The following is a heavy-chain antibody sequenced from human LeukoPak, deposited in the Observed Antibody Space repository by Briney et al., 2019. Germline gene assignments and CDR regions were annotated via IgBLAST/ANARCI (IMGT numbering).Heavy chain of an antibody. D-gene: IGHD2-15*01. CDR3: ARDGRGGSSMFDP. CDR1: GYTFTGYY. Sequence: ASVKVSCKASGYTFTGYYMHWVRQAPGQGLEWVGWINPNSGGTNYAQKFQGRVTMTRDTSISTAYMELSRLRSDDTAVYYCARDGRGGSSMFDPWGQGTLVTVSS. J-gene: IGHJ5*02. V-gene: IGHV1-2*02. CDR2: INPNSGGT.